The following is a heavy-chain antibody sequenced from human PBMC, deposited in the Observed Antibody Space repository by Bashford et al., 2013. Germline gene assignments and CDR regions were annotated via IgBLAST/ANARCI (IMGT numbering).Heavy chain of an antibody. V-gene: IGHV4-39*07. CDR2: IFDSEST. CDR1: GGSISSSSYY. Sequence: SETLSLTCTVSGGSISSSSYYWAWIRQPPGKGLEWIGSIFDSESTNYNPSLKSRVAISIDKSKNQFSLSLNSVTAADTAVYYCATFISATGSFDYVGPGNPWSPSPQ. J-gene: IGHJ4*02. D-gene: IGHD6-13*01. CDR3: ATFISATGSFDY.